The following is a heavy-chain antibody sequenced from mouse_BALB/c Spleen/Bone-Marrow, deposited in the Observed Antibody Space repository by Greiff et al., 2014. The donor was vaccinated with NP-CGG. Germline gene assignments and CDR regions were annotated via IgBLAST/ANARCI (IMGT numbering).Heavy chain of an antibody. CDR3: ARPFTTVVATVFAY. J-gene: IGHJ3*01. Sequence: EVMLVESGGDLVKPGGSLKLSCAASGFSFSGYGMSWVRQTPDKRLEWVATIGVGGTYTYYPDSVEGRFTISRDNAKNTLYLRMSSLKSEDTAMYYCARPFTTVVATVFAYWGQGTLVTVSA. CDR2: IGVGGTYT. V-gene: IGHV5-6*02. CDR1: GFSFSGYG. D-gene: IGHD1-1*01.